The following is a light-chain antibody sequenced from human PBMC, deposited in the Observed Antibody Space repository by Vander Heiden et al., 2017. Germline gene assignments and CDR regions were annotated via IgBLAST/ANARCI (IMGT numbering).Light chain of an antibody. CDR3: QQYNNWLRG. V-gene: IGKV3-15*01. CDR1: QSGSSN. J-gene: IGKJ1*01. Sequence: EIVLTLSPATLSVSPGASATLSCRASQSGSSNLAWYQQKPGQAPRLLIDGASTRATGIPARCSGSGSGTEFTLTISSLQSEDFAVYYCQQYNNWLRGFGQGTKVEIK. CDR2: GAS.